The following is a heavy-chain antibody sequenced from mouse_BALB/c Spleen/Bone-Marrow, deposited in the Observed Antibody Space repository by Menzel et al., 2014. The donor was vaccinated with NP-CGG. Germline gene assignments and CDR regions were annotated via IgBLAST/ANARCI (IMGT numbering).Heavy chain of an antibody. Sequence: EVKLVESGPGLVKPSQTVSLTCTVTGISITTENYRWSWIRQFPGNKLEWIGYIYYSGTITYNPSLTSRTTITRDTSKNQFFLEMSSLTAEDTATYYCARAWDYFDYWGQGTTLTVSS. CDR1: GISITTENYR. D-gene: IGHD4-1*01. CDR3: ARAWDYFDY. J-gene: IGHJ2*01. CDR2: IYYSGTI. V-gene: IGHV3-5*02.